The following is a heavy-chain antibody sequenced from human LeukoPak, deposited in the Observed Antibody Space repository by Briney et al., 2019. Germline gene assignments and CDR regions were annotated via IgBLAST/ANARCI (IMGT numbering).Heavy chain of an antibody. CDR1: GYSISSGYY. V-gene: IGHV4-38-2*01. D-gene: IGHD2-2*01. CDR2: IYHSGST. CDR3: ARHLGYCSSTSCYNPKFDY. J-gene: IGHJ4*02. Sequence: SETLSLTCAVSGYSISSGYYWGRIRQPPGEGLEWIGSIYHSGSTYYNPSLKSRVTISVDTSKNQFSLKLSSVTAADTAVYYCARHLGYCSSTSCYNPKFDYWGQGTLVTVSS.